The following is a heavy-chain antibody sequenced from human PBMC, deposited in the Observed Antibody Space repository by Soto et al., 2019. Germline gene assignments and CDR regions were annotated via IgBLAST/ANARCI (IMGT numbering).Heavy chain of an antibody. CDR1: GFTFSSYA. CDR2: ISGSGGST. J-gene: IGHJ6*02. V-gene: IGHV3-23*01. D-gene: IGHD3-22*01. CDR3: AKDHGDYDSSGYYLYYYYGMDV. Sequence: GGSLRLSCAASGFTFSSYAMSWVRQAPGKGLEWVSAISGSGGSTYYADSVKGRFTISRDNSKNTLYLQMNSLRAEDTAVYYCAKDHGDYDSSGYYLYYYYGMDVWGQGTTVTVS.